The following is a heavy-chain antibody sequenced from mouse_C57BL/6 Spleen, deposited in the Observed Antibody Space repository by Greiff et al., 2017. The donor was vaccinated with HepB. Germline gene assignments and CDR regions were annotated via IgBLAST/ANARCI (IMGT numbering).Heavy chain of an antibody. CDR3: ARGIYYYGGYFDV. Sequence: VQLKESGPSLVRPSQTLSLTCTVTGFSINSDCYWIWIRQFPGNKLEYIGYTFYSGITYYNPSLESRTYITRDTSKNQFSLKLSSVTTEDTATYYCARGIYYYGGYFDVWGTGTTVTVSS. CDR1: GFSINSDCY. V-gene: IGHV3-3*01. CDR2: TFYSGIT. D-gene: IGHD1-1*01. J-gene: IGHJ1*03.